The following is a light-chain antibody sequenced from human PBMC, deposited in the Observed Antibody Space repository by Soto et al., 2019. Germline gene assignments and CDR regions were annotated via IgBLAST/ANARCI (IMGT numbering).Light chain of an antibody. CDR2: GVS. J-gene: IGKJ1*01. Sequence: EIVLTQSPGTLSLSPGERATLSCRASQSVSGNYSAWYQQKPGQAPRLLIFGVSTKATGIPDRFSGSGSGTDVTLTISRLEPEDFAVYYCRQYGSSVWTFGQGTKVEIK. CDR3: RQYGSSVWT. V-gene: IGKV3-20*01. CDR1: QSVSGNY.